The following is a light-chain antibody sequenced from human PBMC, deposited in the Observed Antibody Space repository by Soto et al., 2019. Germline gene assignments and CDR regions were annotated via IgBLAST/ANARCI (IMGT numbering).Light chain of an antibody. CDR2: GAS. V-gene: IGKV3-20*01. CDR1: QSVNSNY. CDR3: QQYDSSPLT. Sequence: EIVLSQSPGTLSLSPGERATLSCSASQSVNSNYLAWYQQKPGQAPRLLFSGASSRATGIPDRFSGSGSGTVFTLTISRLEPEDFAIYYCQQYDSSPLTFGQGTKVDI. J-gene: IGKJ1*01.